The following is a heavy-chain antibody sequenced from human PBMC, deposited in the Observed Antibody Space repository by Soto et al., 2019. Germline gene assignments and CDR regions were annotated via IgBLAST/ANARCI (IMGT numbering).Heavy chain of an antibody. CDR2: IYYSGST. V-gene: IGHV4-59*08. J-gene: IGHJ6*03. D-gene: IGHD3-10*01. Sequence: QVQLQESGPGLVKPSETLSLTCTVSGGSISSYYWSWIRQPPGKGLEWIGYIYYSGSTNYNPSLKSRVTISVDTSKNQFSLKLRSVTAADTAVYYCARFKRALGYYYYYYMDVWGKGTTVTVSS. CDR1: GGSISSYY. CDR3: ARFKRALGYYYYYYMDV.